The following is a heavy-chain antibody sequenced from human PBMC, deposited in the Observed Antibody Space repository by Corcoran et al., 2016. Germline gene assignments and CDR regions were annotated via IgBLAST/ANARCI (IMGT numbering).Heavy chain of an antibody. Sequence: QVQLVQSGAVVKKPGASVKVSCKASGYTFTSYGISWVRPAPGPGLEWMGWISAYNGNTNYAQKLQGRVTMTTDTSTSTAYMELRSLRSDYTAVYCCARTLTGTRLLDYWGQGTLVTVSS. CDR2: ISAYNGNT. CDR1: GYTFTSYG. V-gene: IGHV1-18*01. J-gene: IGHJ4*02. CDR3: ARTLTGTRLLDY. D-gene: IGHD1-7*01.